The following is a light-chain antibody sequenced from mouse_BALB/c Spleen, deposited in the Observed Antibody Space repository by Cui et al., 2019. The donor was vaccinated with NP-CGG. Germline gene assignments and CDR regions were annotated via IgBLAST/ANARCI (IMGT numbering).Light chain of an antibody. CDR1: TGSVTTTNY. Sequence: HAVFTQESVLTTSPGETVTLTCRSSTGSVTTTNYANWVREKPDHLFTGLIGGTNNRPPGVPARFSGSLIGDKAALTITGAQTEDETIYFCALWYSNHWVFGGGTKLTVL. CDR3: ALWYSNHWV. CDR2: GTN. J-gene: IGLJ1*01. V-gene: IGLV1*01.